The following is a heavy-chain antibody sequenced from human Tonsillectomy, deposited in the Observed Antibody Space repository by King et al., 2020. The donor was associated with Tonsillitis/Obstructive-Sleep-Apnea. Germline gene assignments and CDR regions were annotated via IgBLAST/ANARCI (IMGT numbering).Heavy chain of an antibody. Sequence: QLQESGPGLVKPSETLSLTCTVSGGSISSYYWSWIRQPPGKGLEWIGYIYYSGSTNYNPSLKSRVTISVDTSKNQFSLKLSSVTAADTPVYYCARDQLEPHCSSTSCYPKSYYYYYYMDVWGKGTTVTVSS. CDR2: IYYSGST. D-gene: IGHD2-2*01. V-gene: IGHV4-59*01. CDR1: GGSISSYY. J-gene: IGHJ6*03. CDR3: ARDQLEPHCSSTSCYPKSYYYYYYMDV.